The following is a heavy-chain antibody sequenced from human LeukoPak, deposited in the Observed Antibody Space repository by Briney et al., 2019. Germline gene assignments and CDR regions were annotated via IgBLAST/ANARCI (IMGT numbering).Heavy chain of an antibody. CDR1: GYTFTNHG. J-gene: IGHJ3*02. CDR2: INTYNGDT. D-gene: IGHD4-23*01. Sequence: ASVSLSCKASGYTFTNHGITWVRQAPGQGLEWMGWINTYNGDTNYVQKLQGRVSMTTDTSTSTAYMEVRSLRSDDTAVYYCAKDRLGTPDAFDIWGKGTTVSSSS. V-gene: IGHV1-18*01. CDR3: AKDRLGTPDAFDI.